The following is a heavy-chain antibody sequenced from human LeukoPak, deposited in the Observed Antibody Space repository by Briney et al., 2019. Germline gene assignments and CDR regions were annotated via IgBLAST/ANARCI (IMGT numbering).Heavy chain of an antibody. V-gene: IGHV3-53*01. CDR1: GFTVSSNY. Sequence: GGSLRLSCAASGFTVSSNYMSWVRQAPGKGLEWVSVIYSGGSTYYADSVKDRFTISRDNSKNTLYLQMNSLRAEDTAVYYCARASSHCSSTSCYIGYWGQGTLVTVSS. D-gene: IGHD2-2*01. J-gene: IGHJ4*02. CDR3: ARASSHCSSTSCYIGY. CDR2: IYSGGST.